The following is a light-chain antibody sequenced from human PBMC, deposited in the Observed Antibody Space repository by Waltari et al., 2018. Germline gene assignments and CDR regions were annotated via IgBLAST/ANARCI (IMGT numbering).Light chain of an antibody. J-gene: IGLJ2*01. V-gene: IGLV3-25*03. CDR2: QDT. Sequence: SSELTQPFSVSVFPGQTARITCSAAALPNHYVYWYQQKPGQSPVLVIYQDTKRPSGIPGRFSGSSSGTTVTLTISGVQAEDEADYYCQSTDSSGTHRVFGGGTKVTVL. CDR3: QSTDSSGTHRV. CDR1: ALPNHY.